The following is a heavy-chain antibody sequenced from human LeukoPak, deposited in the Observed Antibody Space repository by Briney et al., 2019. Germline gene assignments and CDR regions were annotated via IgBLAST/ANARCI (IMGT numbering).Heavy chain of an antibody. CDR3: AKVALFVVVPAATFDY. V-gene: IGHV3-53*01. Sequence: GGSLRLSCAASGFTVSSNYMSWVRQAPGKGLEWVSVLYSGGSTYYADSVKGRFTISRDNFKNTLYLQMNSLRAEDTAVYYCAKVALFVVVPAATFDYWGQGTLVTVSS. J-gene: IGHJ4*02. D-gene: IGHD2-2*01. CDR2: LYSGGST. CDR1: GFTVSSNY.